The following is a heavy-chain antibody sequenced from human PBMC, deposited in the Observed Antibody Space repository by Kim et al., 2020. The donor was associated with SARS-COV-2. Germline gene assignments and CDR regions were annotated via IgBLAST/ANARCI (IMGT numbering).Heavy chain of an antibody. J-gene: IGHJ4*02. D-gene: IGHD3-3*01. Sequence: SETLSLTCTVSGGSISSSSYYWGWIRQPPGKGLEWIGSIYYSGSTYYNPSLKSRVTISVDTSKNQFSLKLSSVTAADTAVYYCAREYYDFWSGYHEQIDYWGQGTLVTVSS. CDR2: IYYSGST. CDR3: AREYYDFWSGYHEQIDY. V-gene: IGHV4-39*02. CDR1: GGSISSSSYY.